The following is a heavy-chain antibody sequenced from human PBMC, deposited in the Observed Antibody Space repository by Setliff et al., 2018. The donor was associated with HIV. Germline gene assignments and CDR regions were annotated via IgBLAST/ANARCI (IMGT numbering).Heavy chain of an antibody. V-gene: IGHV1-46*01. CDR2: INPSGGST. D-gene: IGHD1-26*01. CDR3: AIREKSGSYGGNYYYGMDV. CDR1: GYTFTNYY. Sequence: ASVKVSCKASGYTFTNYYIHWVRQAPGQGLEWMGIINPSGGSTSYAQKFQGRLTMTRDTSRSTVFMELSSLRSEDTAVYYCAIREKSGSYGGNYYYGMDVWGQGTTVTVSS. J-gene: IGHJ6*02.